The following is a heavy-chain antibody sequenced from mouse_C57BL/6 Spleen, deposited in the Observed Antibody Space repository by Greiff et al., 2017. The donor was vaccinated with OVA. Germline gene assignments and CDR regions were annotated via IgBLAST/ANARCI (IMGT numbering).Heavy chain of an antibody. CDR3: ARGGYYAMDY. CDR2: ISNGGGST. CDR1: GFTFSDYY. Sequence: EVKLMESGGGLVQPGGSLKLSCAASGFTFSDYYMYWVRQTPEKRLEWVAYISNGGGSTYYPDTVKGRFTISRDNAKKTLYLQMSRLKSEDTAMYYCARGGYYAMDYWGQGTSVTVSS. J-gene: IGHJ4*01. V-gene: IGHV5-12*01.